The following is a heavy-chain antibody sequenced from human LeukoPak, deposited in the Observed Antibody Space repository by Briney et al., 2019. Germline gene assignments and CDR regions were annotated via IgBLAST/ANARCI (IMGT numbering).Heavy chain of an antibody. V-gene: IGHV3-66*01. J-gene: IGHJ4*02. Sequence: SGGSLRLSCAASGFTVSSNYMSWVRQAPGKGLERVSVIYSGGSTYYADSVKGRFTISRDNSKNTLYLQMNSLRAEDTAVYYCARGALRYGDFDYWGQGTLVTVSS. D-gene: IGHD4-17*01. CDR1: GFTVSSNY. CDR2: IYSGGST. CDR3: ARGALRYGDFDY.